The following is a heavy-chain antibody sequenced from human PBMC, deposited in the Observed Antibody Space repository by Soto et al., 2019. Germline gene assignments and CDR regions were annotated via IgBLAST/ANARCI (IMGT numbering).Heavy chain of an antibody. CDR2: IYYSGST. CDR1: RGSISSTSYY. Sequence: QLQLQGSGPGLVKPSETLSLTCAVSRGSISSTSYYWGWIRQPPGKGLEWIGSIYYSGSTYYKPSLKSRVTIPVNTSKNQFPLKWSSVPAADTAVYYCARHDRSNRGGTMGAFDIWGQGTMVTVSS. D-gene: IGHD5-12*01. J-gene: IGHJ3*02. V-gene: IGHV4-39*01. CDR3: ARHDRSNRGGTMGAFDI.